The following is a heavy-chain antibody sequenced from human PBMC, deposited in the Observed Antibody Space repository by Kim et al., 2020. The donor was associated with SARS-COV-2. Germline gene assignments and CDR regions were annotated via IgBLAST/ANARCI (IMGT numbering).Heavy chain of an antibody. J-gene: IGHJ4*02. CDR2: INHSGST. CDR1: GGSFSGYY. Sequence: SETLSLTCAVYGGSFSGYYWSWIRQPPGKGLEWIGEINHSGSTNYNPSLKSRVTISVDTSKNQFSLKLSSVTAADTAVYYCATGPGGQWLEPSFDYWGQGTLVTVSS. V-gene: IGHV4-34*01. CDR3: ATGPGGQWLEPSFDY. D-gene: IGHD6-19*01.